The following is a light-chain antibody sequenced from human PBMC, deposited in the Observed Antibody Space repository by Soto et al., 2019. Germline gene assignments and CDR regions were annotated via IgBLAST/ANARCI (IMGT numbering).Light chain of an antibody. CDR2: AAS. J-gene: IGKJ2*01. CDR1: QTISTY. Sequence: DLQMTQSPSSLSASVGGRVTITCRASQTISTYLNWYQQTPGRAPALLISAASTLQSGVPSRFSGSGLGTEFTLTISSPQPHDFATYYCQQSYTSPHTFGQGTKLEIK. V-gene: IGKV1-39*01. CDR3: QQSYTSPHT.